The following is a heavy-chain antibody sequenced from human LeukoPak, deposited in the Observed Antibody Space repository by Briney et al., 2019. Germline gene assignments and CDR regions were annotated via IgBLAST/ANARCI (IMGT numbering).Heavy chain of an antibody. D-gene: IGHD6-13*01. V-gene: IGHV3-15*01. Sequence: GGSLRLSCAASGFTFDDYAMHWVRQAPGKGLEWVGRIKSKTDGGTTDYAAPVKGRFTISRDDSKNTLYLQMNSLKTEDTAVYYCTTEGSSDHDAFDIWGQGTMVTVSS. CDR1: GFTFDDYA. CDR2: IKSKTDGGTT. J-gene: IGHJ3*02. CDR3: TTEGSSDHDAFDI.